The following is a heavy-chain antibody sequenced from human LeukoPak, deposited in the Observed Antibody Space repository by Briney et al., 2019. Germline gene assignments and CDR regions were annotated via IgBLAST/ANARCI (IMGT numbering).Heavy chain of an antibody. D-gene: IGHD2-21*01. Sequence: SETLSLTCTVSGGSIGSYYSSSIRQPPGKGLEWIGYIYYSGSTNYNPSLKSRFTISVGTSKNQFSLKLSSVTAADTDVYYCAIHIAGNFASWAQGTLVTVSS. J-gene: IGHJ4*02. CDR1: GGSIGSYY. CDR2: IYYSGST. V-gene: IGHV4-59*08. CDR3: AIHIAGNFAS.